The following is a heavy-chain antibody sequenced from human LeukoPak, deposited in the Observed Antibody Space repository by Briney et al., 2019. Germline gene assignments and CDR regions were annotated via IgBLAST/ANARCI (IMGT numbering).Heavy chain of an antibody. Sequence: SETLSLTCAVYGGSFSGYYWSWIRQPPGKGLEWIGEINHSGSTNYNPSLKSRVTISVDTSKNQFSLKLSSVTAADTAVYYCARHVIAVGTDYWGQGTLVTVSS. V-gene: IGHV4-34*01. CDR3: ARHVIAVGTDY. CDR2: INHSGST. CDR1: GGSFSGYY. J-gene: IGHJ4*02. D-gene: IGHD6-19*01.